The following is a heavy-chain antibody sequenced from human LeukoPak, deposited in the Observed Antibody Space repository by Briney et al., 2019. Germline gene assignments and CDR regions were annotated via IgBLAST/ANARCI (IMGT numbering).Heavy chain of an antibody. V-gene: IGHV3-15*01. J-gene: IGHJ4*02. Sequence: GGSLRLSCAASGLTFSNAWMGWVRQAPGKGLEWVGRIKSKTDGGTTDYAAPVKGRFTISRDDSKNTLYLQMDILKTEDTAVYYCTTSLRYFYLLDYWGQGTLVTVSS. D-gene: IGHD3-9*01. CDR1: GLTFSNAW. CDR2: IKSKTDGGTT. CDR3: TTSLRYFYLLDY.